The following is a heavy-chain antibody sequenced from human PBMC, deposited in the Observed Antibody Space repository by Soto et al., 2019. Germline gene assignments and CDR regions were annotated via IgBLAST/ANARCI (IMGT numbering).Heavy chain of an antibody. CDR2: ISSSSSYI. CDR1: GFTFSDFT. CDR3: AREADDGYYSDY. J-gene: IGHJ4*02. Sequence: KPVGSLRLSCAASGFTFSDFTMNWVRQAPGKGLEWVACISSSSSYISYADSVRGRFSLSRDNAKSSLYLQMNSLRVEDTAVYFCAREADDGYYSDYWGQGSLVTVS. V-gene: IGHV3-21*04. D-gene: IGHD3-16*01.